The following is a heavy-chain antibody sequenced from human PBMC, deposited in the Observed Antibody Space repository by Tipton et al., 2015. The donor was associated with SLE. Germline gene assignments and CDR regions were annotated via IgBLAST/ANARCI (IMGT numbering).Heavy chain of an antibody. V-gene: IGHV1-18*01. D-gene: IGHD6-19*01. CDR2: IRGYRPNT. Sequence: QLVQSGVEVKKPGASVKVSCKASGYTFTSYSITWVRQAPGQGLEWMGWIRGYRPNTNHAEKFQGRVVMTTDTSTSTVYMELRSLTSDDTAVYYCARGYSSGWDNPHFDYWGQGTLVTVSS. CDR3: ARGYSSGWDNPHFDY. J-gene: IGHJ4*02. CDR1: GYTFTSYS.